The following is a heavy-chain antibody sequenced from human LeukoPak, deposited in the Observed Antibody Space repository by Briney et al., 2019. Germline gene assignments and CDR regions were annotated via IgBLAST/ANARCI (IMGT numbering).Heavy chain of an antibody. V-gene: IGHV3-30*02. CDR2: IRYDGSNK. CDR1: GFTFSSYG. CDR3: APGGVAGTGC. J-gene: IGHJ4*02. Sequence: GGSLRLSCAASGFTFSSYGMHWVRQAPGKGLEWAAFIRYDGSNKYYADSVKGRFTISRDNSKNTLYLQMNSLRAEDTAVYYCAPGGVAGTGCWGQGTLVTVSS. D-gene: IGHD6-19*01.